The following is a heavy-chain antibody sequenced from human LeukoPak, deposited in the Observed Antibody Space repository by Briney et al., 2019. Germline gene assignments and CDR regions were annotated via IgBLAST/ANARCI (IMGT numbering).Heavy chain of an antibody. CDR3: AKEGGTYLYYFDY. CDR2: ISYDGNNK. D-gene: IGHD1-26*01. J-gene: IGHJ4*02. CDR1: VFTFSSYR. V-gene: IGHV3-30*18. Sequence: GRSLRLSCAASVFTFSSYRMHWVRQAPGKGLEWVALISYDGNNKYYVDSVKGRFTISRDNSKNTLYLQLNSLRAEDTAVYYCAKEGGTYLYYFDYWGQGTLVTVRS.